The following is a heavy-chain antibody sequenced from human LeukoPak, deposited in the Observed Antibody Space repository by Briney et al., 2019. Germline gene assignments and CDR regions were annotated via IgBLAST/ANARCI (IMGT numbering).Heavy chain of an antibody. CDR3: ARDIRAAASAGY. D-gene: IGHD6-13*01. Sequence: SETLSLTCTVSGGSISSSSYYWGWIRQPPGKGLEWIGSIYYSGSTYYNPSLKSRVTISVDTSKNQFSLRLSSVTAADTAVYYCARDIRAAASAGYWGQGTLVTVSS. CDR1: GGSISSSSYY. V-gene: IGHV4-39*02. J-gene: IGHJ4*02. CDR2: IYYSGST.